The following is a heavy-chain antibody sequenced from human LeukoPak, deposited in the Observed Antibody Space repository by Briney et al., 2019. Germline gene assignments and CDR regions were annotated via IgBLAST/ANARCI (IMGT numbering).Heavy chain of an antibody. J-gene: IGHJ4*02. V-gene: IGHV3-23*01. D-gene: IGHD1-26*01. CDR3: AKDSFAALSFFDY. Sequence: GGSLRLSCAASGFTFSSYAMNWVRQAPGKGLEWVSGISGCGGSTFYADSVKGRFTINRDNSRNTLYLQMNSLRAEDTAEYYCAKDSFAALSFFDYWGQGTLVTVSS. CDR2: ISGCGGST. CDR1: GFTFSSYA.